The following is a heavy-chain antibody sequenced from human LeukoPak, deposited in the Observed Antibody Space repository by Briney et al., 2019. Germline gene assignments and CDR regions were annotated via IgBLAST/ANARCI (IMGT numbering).Heavy chain of an antibody. V-gene: IGHV3-74*01. CDR2: INGDGSST. D-gene: IGHD3-3*01. CDR3: AKGAAGGGGVTNYYYYYMDV. J-gene: IGHJ6*03. Sequence: PGGSLRLSCAASGFTFNTYWMHWVRQAPGKGLVWVSRINGDGSSTTYADSVKGRFTISRDNAKNSLYLQMNSLRAEDAAVYYCAKGAAGGGGVTNYYYYYMDVWGKGTTVTVSS. CDR1: GFTFNTYW.